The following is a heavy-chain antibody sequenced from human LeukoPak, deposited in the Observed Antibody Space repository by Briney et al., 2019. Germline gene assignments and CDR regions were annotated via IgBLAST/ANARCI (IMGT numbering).Heavy chain of an antibody. D-gene: IGHD5-24*01. J-gene: IGHJ4*02. CDR3: AKDPKMATIQRSYFDY. CDR2: IYSGGST. CDR1: GFTVSSNY. Sequence: PGGSLRLSCAASGFTVSSNYMSWVRQAPGKGLEWVSVIYSGGSTYYADSVKGRFTISRDNSKNTLYLQMNSLRAEDTAVYYCAKDPKMATIQRSYFDYWGQGTLVTVSS. V-gene: IGHV3-66*02.